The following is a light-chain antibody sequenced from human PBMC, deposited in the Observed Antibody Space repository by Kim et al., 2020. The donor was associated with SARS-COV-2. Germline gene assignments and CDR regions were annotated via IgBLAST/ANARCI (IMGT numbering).Light chain of an antibody. CDR3: MQATHWPFT. J-gene: IGKJ3*01. CDR2: KVS. V-gene: IGKV2-30*02. CDR1: QSLVHRDGNTY. Sequence: DVVMTQSPRSLPVTLGQPASMSCRSSQSLVHRDGNTYLIWFQQRPDQSPRRLIYKVSIRDSGVPDRFSGSGSGTDFTLKISRVEAEDVGTYYCMQATHWPFTFGHGTKVDIK.